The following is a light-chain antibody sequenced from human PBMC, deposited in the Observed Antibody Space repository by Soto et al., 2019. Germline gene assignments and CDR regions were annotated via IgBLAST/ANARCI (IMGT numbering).Light chain of an antibody. V-gene: IGKV3-20*01. CDR2: GAS. CDR3: QQYGSSLLT. CDR1: QSVSSSY. Sequence: EIVLTQSPGTLSLSPGERATLSCRASQSVSSSYLAWYQQKPGQXPXXXIYGASSRATGIPDRFSGSGSGTDFTLTISRLEPEDFAVYYCQQYGSSLLTFGGGTK. J-gene: IGKJ4*01.